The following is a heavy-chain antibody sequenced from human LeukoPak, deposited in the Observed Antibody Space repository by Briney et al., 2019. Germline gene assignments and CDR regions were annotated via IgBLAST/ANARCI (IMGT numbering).Heavy chain of an antibody. V-gene: IGHV3-23*01. J-gene: IGHJ3*02. CDR3: AKVRMITMIAYDAFDI. Sequence: GGSLRLSCAASGLTFSSYWMSWVRQAPGKGLEWVSAISGSGGSTYYADSVKGRFTISRDNSKNTLYLQMNSLRAEDTAVYYCAKVRMITMIAYDAFDIWGQGTMVTVSS. CDR2: ISGSGGST. CDR1: GLTFSSYW. D-gene: IGHD3-22*01.